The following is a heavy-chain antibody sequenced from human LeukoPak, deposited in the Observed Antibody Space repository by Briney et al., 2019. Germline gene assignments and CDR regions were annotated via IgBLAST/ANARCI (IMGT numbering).Heavy chain of an antibody. CDR2: INPNNGVT. CDR1: GYTFTGYH. J-gene: IGHJ4*02. V-gene: IGHV1-2*02. CDR3: ARKGTGDTLDY. Sequence: ASVKVSCKASGYTFTGYHMHWVRPAPGQRLEWMGWINPNNGVTDYAQKFQGRDTMTRDTSISTAYMELSSLRSDDTAIYYCARKGTGDTLDYWGQGTPVTVSS. D-gene: IGHD7-27*01.